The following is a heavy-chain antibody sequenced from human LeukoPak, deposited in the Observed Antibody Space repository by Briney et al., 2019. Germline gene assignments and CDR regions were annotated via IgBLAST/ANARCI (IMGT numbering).Heavy chain of an antibody. CDR3: ARVRYFDWSPEYYFDY. CDR2: VYYSGST. D-gene: IGHD3-9*01. V-gene: IGHV4-59*01. J-gene: IGHJ4*02. Sequence: SENLSLTCTVSGGSISTYFWSWIRPPPGKGLEWIGYVYYSGSTNYNPSLKSRVTISVDTSKNQFSLKLNSVTAADTAVYYCARVRYFDWSPEYYFDYWGQGILVTVSS. CDR1: GGSISTYF.